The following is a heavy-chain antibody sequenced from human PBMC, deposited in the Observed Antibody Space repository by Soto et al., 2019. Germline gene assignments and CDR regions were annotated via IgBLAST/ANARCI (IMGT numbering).Heavy chain of an antibody. Sequence: QVQLVQSGAEVKKPGSSVKVSCKASGGTFSSYAISWVRQAPGQGLXXXXXXXPXSDXTNYAQKFQGRVTITADESTSTAYMELSSLRSEDTAVYYCARSQGSSTSLEIYYYYYYGMDVWGQGTTVTVSS. CDR1: GGTFSSYA. J-gene: IGHJ6*02. D-gene: IGHD2-2*01. CDR3: ARSQGSSTSLEIYYYYYYGMDV. V-gene: IGHV1-69*01. CDR2: XXPXSDXT.